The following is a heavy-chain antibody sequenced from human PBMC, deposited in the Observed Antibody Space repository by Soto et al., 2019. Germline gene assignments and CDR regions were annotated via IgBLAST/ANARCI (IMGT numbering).Heavy chain of an antibody. Sequence: GASVKVSCKASGYTFTSYAMHWVRQAPGQRLEWMGWINAGNGNTKYSQKFQGRVTITRDTSASTAYMELSSLRSEDTAVYYCARSAVQYYYDSSGYSSWGQGTLVTVSS. D-gene: IGHD3-22*01. CDR2: INAGNGNT. J-gene: IGHJ5*02. CDR3: ARSAVQYYYDSSGYSS. V-gene: IGHV1-3*01. CDR1: GYTFTSYA.